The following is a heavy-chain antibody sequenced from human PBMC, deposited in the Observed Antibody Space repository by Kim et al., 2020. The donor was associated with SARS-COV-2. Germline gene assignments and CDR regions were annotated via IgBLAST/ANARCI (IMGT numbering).Heavy chain of an antibody. CDR3: ARHPEGYCSSTSCFFDY. CDR1: GYSFTSYW. CDR2: IYPGDSGT. D-gene: IGHD2-2*01. Sequence: GESLKISCKGSGYSFTSYWIGWVRQMSGKGLELMGIIYPGDSGTRYSPSFQGQVTISADKSISTAYLQWSSLKASDTAMYYCARHPEGYCSSTSCFFDYWGQGTLVTVSS. V-gene: IGHV5-51*01. J-gene: IGHJ4*02.